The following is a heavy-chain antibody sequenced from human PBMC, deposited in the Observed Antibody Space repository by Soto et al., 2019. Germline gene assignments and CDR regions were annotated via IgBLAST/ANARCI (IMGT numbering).Heavy chain of an antibody. CDR1: GGSITTGGYF. CDR2: IYYSGTT. V-gene: IGHV4-31*03. CDR3: ARVVSGSYFDP. Sequence: QEQLQESGPGLVKASQTLSLTCTVSGGSITTGGYFWSWIRQHPGKGLEWIGYIYYSGTTHYNPSLRSRVTISVATSKNQFSLMLNSVTAADTAVYYCARVVSGSYFDPWGQGTLVTVSS. J-gene: IGHJ4*02. D-gene: IGHD1-26*01.